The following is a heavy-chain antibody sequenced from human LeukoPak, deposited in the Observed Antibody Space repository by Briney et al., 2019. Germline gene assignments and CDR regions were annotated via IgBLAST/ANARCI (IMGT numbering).Heavy chain of an antibody. CDR1: GFTFSTYG. V-gene: IGHV3-30*03. CDR2: ISFDGNNK. J-gene: IGHJ4*02. Sequence: GGSLRLSCAASGFTFSTYGMHWVRQAPGKGLEWVAVISFDGNNKYYADSVKGRFTISRDNCKNTLFLQMNSLRAEDTAVYYCARDLGYYDSSGYLDYWGQGTLVTVSS. D-gene: IGHD3-22*01. CDR3: ARDLGYYDSSGYLDY.